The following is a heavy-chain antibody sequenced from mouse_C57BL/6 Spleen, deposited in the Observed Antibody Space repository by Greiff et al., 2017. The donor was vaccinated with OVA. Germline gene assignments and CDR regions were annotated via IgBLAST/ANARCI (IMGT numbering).Heavy chain of an antibody. CDR2: IYPGSGST. CDR3: ARGGLLDYYAMDY. Sequence: VQLQQPGAELVKPGASVKMSCKASGYTLTSYWITWVKQRPGQGLEWLGDIYPGSGSTNYNEKFKSKSTLTVDTSSSTAYMQLSSLTSEDSAVYYCARGGLLDYYAMDYWGQGTSVTVSS. V-gene: IGHV1-55*01. J-gene: IGHJ4*01. CDR1: GYTLTSYW. D-gene: IGHD2-3*01.